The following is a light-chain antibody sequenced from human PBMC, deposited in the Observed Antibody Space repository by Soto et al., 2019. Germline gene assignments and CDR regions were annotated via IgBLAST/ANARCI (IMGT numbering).Light chain of an antibody. CDR3: AAWDQSLNGWV. J-gene: IGLJ3*02. CDR2: GNN. CDR1: RSNVGSDT. V-gene: IGLV1-44*01. Sequence: QSALTQPPSASGTPGQRVTISCSGSRSNVGSDTVNWYQQVPGTAPKVLIFGNNQRPSGVPDRFFASKSGTSASLAISGLQSEDEADYYCAAWDQSLNGWVFGGGTKLTVL.